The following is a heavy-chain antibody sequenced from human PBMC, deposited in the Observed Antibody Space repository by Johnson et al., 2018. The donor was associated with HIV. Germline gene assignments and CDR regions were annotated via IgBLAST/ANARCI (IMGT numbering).Heavy chain of an antibody. CDR2: IYSGGST. CDR3: ARGSRLAAVTLGTFDI. CDR1: GFTVSSNY. J-gene: IGHJ3*02. V-gene: IGHV3-53*01. D-gene: IGHD6-13*01. Sequence: VQLVESGGGLIQPGGSLRLSCAASGFTVSSNYMSWVRQAPGKGLEWVSVIYSGGSTYYAGSVKGRFTISRDKSNNTLFLQMNSLRAEDTAVYYCARGSRLAAVTLGTFDIWGQGTMVTVSS.